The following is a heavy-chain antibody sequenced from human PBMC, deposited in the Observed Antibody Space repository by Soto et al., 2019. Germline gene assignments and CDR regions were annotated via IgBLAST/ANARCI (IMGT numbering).Heavy chain of an antibody. CDR2: ISGGGGNT. J-gene: IGHJ3*02. D-gene: IGHD3-22*01. CDR3: AKKDGTDGYYDAFDI. CDR1: GFTFSNYA. V-gene: IGHV3-23*01. Sequence: GGSLRLSCTASGFTFSNYAMSWVRQAPGKGLEWVSSISGGGGNTYYADSVKGRFTISRDNSKNTLFLQMNSLRVEDTALYYCAKKDGTDGYYDAFDIWGRGTMVTVSS.